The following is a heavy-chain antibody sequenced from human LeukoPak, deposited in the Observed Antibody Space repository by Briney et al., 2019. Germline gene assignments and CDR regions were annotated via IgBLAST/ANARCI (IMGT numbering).Heavy chain of an antibody. CDR2: IYYSGNT. Sequence: SETLSLTCTVSGDSISTSNSYWGWIRQPPGKGLEWIGSIYYSGNTYYNASLKSRVTISVDTSKNQFSLKLTSVTAADTAVYYCARWASKIGTSRDWGQGTLVTVSS. CDR3: ARWASKIGTSRD. D-gene: IGHD1-26*01. CDR1: GDSISTSNSY. V-gene: IGHV4-39*01. J-gene: IGHJ4*02.